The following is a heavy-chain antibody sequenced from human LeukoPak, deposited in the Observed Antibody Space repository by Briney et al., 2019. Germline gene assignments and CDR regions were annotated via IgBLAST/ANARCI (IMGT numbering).Heavy chain of an antibody. D-gene: IGHD5-18*01. CDR3: AKESGYSYGYFDY. CDR1: GFTFSSTA. J-gene: IGHJ4*02. CDR2: IGGSGGST. Sequence: GGSLRLSCAASGFTFSSTAMSWVRQAPGKGLEWVSAIGGSGGSTHYAYSVKGRFTISRDNSKNTLYLQMNSLRAEDTAVYYCAKESGYSYGYFDYMVQGTLVTCSS. V-gene: IGHV3-23*01.